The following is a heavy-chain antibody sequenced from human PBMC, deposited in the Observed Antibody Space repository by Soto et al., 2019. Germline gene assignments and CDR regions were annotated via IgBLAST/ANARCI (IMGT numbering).Heavy chain of an antibody. V-gene: IGHV3-30-3*01. CDR1: GFTFSSYA. CDR2: ISYDGSNK. D-gene: IGHD6-13*01. J-gene: IGHJ6*02. Sequence: QVQLVESGGGVVQPGRSLRLSCAASGFTFSSYAMQWVRQAPGKGLEWVAVISYDGSNKYYADSVKGRFTISRDNSKNTLYLQMNSLRAEDTAVYYCARDRSSEFRGMDVWGQGTTVTVSS. CDR3: ARDRSSEFRGMDV.